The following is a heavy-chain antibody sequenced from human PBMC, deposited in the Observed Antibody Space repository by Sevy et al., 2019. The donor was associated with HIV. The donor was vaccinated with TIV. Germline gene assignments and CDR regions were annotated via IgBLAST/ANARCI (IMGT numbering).Heavy chain of an antibody. CDR1: GFTFSSYG. CDR3: VKDRYSSSSSSRIAADY. V-gene: IGHV3-30*02. CDR2: IRYDGSNK. D-gene: IGHD6-6*01. J-gene: IGHJ4*02. Sequence: GGSLRLSCAASGFTFSSYGMHWVRQAPGKGLEWVAFIRYDGSNKYYADSVKGRFTISRDNSKNTLYLQMNSLRAEDTAVYYCVKDRYSSSSSSRIAADYWGQGTLVTVSS.